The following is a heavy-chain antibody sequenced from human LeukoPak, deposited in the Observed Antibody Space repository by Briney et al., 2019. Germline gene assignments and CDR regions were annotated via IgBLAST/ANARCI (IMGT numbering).Heavy chain of an antibody. CDR3: ARGLVGATPPFDY. CDR2: INPSGGST. J-gene: IGHJ4*02. D-gene: IGHD1-26*01. Sequence: ASVKVSCKASGYTFTSYFMHWVRQAPGQGLEWMGIINPSGGSTNYAQKFQGRVTMTRDTSTSTAYMELSSLRSEDTAVYYCARGLVGATPPFDYWGQGTLVTVSS. V-gene: IGHV1-46*01. CDR1: GYTFTSYF.